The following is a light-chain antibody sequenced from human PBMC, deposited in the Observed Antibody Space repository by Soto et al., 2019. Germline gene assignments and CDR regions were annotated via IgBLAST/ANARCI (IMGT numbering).Light chain of an antibody. J-gene: IGKJ2*01. CDR2: KAS. V-gene: IGKV1-5*03. Sequence: DIPMTQSPSTLSASVGDRVTITCRARQSISSWLAWYQQKPGKAPKLLIYKASSLESWVPSRFSGSGSGTEFPLTISSLQPDDFATYYCQQYNSYPYTFGQGTKLAIK. CDR3: QQYNSYPYT. CDR1: QSISSW.